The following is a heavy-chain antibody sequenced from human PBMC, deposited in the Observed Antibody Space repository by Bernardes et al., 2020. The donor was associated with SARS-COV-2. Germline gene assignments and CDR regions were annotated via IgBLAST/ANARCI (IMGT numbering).Heavy chain of an antibody. D-gene: IGHD6-13*01. CDR1: GFTFSSYD. Sequence: GSLSLSCAASGFTFSSYDMHWVRQATGKGLEWVSAIGTAGDTYYPGSVKGRFTISRENAKNSLYLQMNSLRAGDTAVYYCARSPRYSSSHHFDYWGQGTLVTVSS. CDR2: IGTAGDT. CDR3: ARSPRYSSSHHFDY. V-gene: IGHV3-13*01. J-gene: IGHJ4*02.